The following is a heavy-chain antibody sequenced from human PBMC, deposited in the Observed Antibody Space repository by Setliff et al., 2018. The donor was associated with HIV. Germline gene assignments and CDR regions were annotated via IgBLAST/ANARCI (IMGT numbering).Heavy chain of an antibody. D-gene: IGHD3-22*01. V-gene: IGHV3-30*04. CDR2: ISYDGNNK. Sequence: GGSLRLSCAASGFTFNSYAMHWVRQAPGKGLQWVSVISYDGNNKKYADSVKGRFTISRDNSKNTLYLQMNSLRAEDTSVYYCAKDYVADYYHPSGRDGALDYWGQGTLVTVSS. CDR1: GFTFNSYA. CDR3: AKDYVADYYHPSGRDGALDY. J-gene: IGHJ4*02.